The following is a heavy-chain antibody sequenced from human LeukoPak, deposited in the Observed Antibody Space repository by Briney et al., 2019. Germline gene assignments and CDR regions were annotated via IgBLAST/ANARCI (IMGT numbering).Heavy chain of an antibody. D-gene: IGHD3-9*01. CDR3: AKGISALRYFDWSDPFDY. CDR2: ISGSGGST. J-gene: IGHJ4*02. CDR1: GFTFSSYA. V-gene: IGHV3-23*01. Sequence: GGSLRLSCAASGFTFSSYAMSWVRQAPGKGLEWVSGISGSGGSTYYADSVKGRFTISRDNSKNTLYLQMNSLRAEDTAVYYCAKGISALRYFDWSDPFDYWGQGTLVTVSS.